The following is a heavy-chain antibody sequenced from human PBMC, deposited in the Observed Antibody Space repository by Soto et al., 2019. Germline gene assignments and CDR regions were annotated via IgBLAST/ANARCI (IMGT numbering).Heavy chain of an antibody. D-gene: IGHD3-10*01. CDR3: AKVFPQDGEQDYYWGRDV. CDR2: ISYDGSNK. CDR1: GFTFSSYA. Sequence: SLRLSCAASGFTFSSYAMHWVRQAPGKGLEWVAVISYDGSNKYYADSVKGRFTISRDNSKNMLYLQMSSLRAEDTDLYYCAKVFPQDGEQDYYWGRDVGGKGTRVT. V-gene: IGHV3-30-3*01. J-gene: IGHJ6*04.